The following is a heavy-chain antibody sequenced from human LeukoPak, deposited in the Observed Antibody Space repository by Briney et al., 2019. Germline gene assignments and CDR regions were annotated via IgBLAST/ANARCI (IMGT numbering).Heavy chain of an antibody. CDR2: IYYSGST. CDR1: GGSISSYY. V-gene: IGHV4-59*01. D-gene: IGHD6-13*01. Sequence: SETLSLTCTVSGGSISSYYWSWIRQPPGKGLEWIGYIYYSGSTNYNPSLKSRVTISVDTSKNQFSLKLSSVTAADTAVYYCARRGAAAGTFDYWGQGTLVTVSS. CDR3: ARRGAAAGTFDY. J-gene: IGHJ4*02.